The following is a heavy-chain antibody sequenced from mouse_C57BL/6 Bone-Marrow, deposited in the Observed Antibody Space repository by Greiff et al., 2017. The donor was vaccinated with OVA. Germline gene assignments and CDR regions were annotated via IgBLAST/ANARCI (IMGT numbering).Heavy chain of an antibody. J-gene: IGHJ2*01. D-gene: IGHD1-1*01. CDR2: ISSGGSYT. V-gene: IGHV5-6*01. CDR3: ARHYYGSSYY. CDR1: GFTFSSYG. Sequence: EVQRVESGGDLVKPGGSLKLSCAASGFTFSSYGMSWVRQTPDKRLEWVATISSGGSYTYYPDSVKGRFTISRDNAMNTLYLQRSSLKSEDTAMYYCARHYYGSSYYWGQGTTLTVSS.